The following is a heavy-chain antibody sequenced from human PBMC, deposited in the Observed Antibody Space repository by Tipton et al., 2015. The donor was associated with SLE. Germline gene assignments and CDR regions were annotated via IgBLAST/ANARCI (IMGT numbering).Heavy chain of an antibody. CDR1: GYTFTTYG. CDR2: ISTYNGNT. J-gene: IGHJ3*02. Sequence: QLVQSGAEVKKPGASVRVSCKASGYTFTTYGISWVRQAPGQGLEWMGWISTYNGNTNYAQKLQGRVTMTSDTSTSTAYMELRSLRSDDTAIYYCATCNTTNCPRWRSFDIWGQGTMVIVS. CDR3: ATCNTTNCPRWRSFDI. D-gene: IGHD2/OR15-2a*01. V-gene: IGHV1-18*01.